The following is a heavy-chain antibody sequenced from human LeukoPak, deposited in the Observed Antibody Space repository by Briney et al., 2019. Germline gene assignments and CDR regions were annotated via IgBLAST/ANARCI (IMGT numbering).Heavy chain of an antibody. CDR2: VHLNGAT. Sequence: PSGTLSLTCAASGGSILSTNWWSWVRQPPGKGLEWIGEVHLNGATNYNPSVEGRVTMSIDKSKNHLSLEVISVTAADTAMYYCTRESGAFSPFGFWGQGTLVTVSS. CDR3: TRESGAFSPFGF. CDR1: GGSILSTNW. D-gene: IGHD1-26*01. V-gene: IGHV4-4*02. J-gene: IGHJ4*02.